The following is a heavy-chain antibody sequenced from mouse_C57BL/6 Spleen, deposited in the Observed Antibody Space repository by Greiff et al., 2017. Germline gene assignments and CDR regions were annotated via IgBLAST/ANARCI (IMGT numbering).Heavy chain of an antibody. CDR2: IYPGDGDT. V-gene: IGHV1-80*01. D-gene: IGHD1-1*01. CDR1: GYAFSSYW. CDR3: ARRGSGKNAMDY. J-gene: IGHJ4*01. Sequence: VQLQQSGAELVKPGASVKISCKASGYAFSSYWMNWVKQRPGKGLEWIGQIYPGDGDTNYNGKFKGKATLTADKSSSTAYMQLSSLTSEDSAVYFCARRGSGKNAMDYWGQGTSVTVSS.